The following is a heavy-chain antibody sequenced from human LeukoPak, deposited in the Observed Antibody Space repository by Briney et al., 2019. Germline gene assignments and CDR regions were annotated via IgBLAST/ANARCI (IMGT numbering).Heavy chain of an antibody. CDR2: ISSSSSYI. J-gene: IGHJ4*02. Sequence: PGGSLRLSCAASGFTFSSYSMNWVRQAPGKGLEWVSSISSSSSYIYYADSVKGRFTISRDNAKNSLYLQMNSLRPEDTAVYYCAKIVMHGDYDFDYWGQGTLVTVSS. CDR3: AKIVMHGDYDFDY. D-gene: IGHD4-17*01. CDR1: GFTFSSYS. V-gene: IGHV3-21*01.